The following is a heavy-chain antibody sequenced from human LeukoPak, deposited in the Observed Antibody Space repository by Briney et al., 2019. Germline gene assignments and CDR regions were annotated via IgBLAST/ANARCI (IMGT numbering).Heavy chain of an antibody. CDR2: IHYGGTT. J-gene: IGHJ4*02. Sequence: PSETLSLTCTVSGGFIGSGYYWAWIRQPPGKGLEWIGSIHYGGTTHYNPSLQSRVTISADTSKNQFALDLRSVTAADTAVYYCTRDIGDFVSDFWGQGTLVTVSS. CDR3: TRDIGDFVSDF. CDR1: GGFIGSGYY. V-gene: IGHV4-39*02. D-gene: IGHD2-21*02.